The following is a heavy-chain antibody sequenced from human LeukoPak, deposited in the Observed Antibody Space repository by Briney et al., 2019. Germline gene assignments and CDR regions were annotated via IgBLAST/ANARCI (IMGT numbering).Heavy chain of an antibody. Sequence: GGSLRLSCAASGFTFNSYAMSWVRQAPGKGLEWVSVIGGSNGITFYVGSVKGRFTISRDNSKDTLYLQMNSLRAEDTAVYYCARNENSGWGYFDYWGQGTLVTVSS. CDR1: GFTFNSYA. CDR3: ARNENSGWGYFDY. J-gene: IGHJ4*02. CDR2: IGGSNGIT. V-gene: IGHV3-23*01. D-gene: IGHD5-12*01.